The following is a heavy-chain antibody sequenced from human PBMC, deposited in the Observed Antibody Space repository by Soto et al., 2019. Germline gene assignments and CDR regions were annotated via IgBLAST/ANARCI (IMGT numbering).Heavy chain of an antibody. CDR3: ARALYYDSSGLVY. Sequence: KTSETLSLTCTVSGGSISSGDYYRSWIRQPPGKGLEWIGYIYYSGNTYYNPSLRSRVTISVDTSKNQFSLKLSSVTAADTAVYYCARALYYDSSGLVYWGQGTLVTVSS. CDR2: IYYSGNT. CDR1: GGSISSGDYY. J-gene: IGHJ4*02. V-gene: IGHV4-30-4*01. D-gene: IGHD3-22*01.